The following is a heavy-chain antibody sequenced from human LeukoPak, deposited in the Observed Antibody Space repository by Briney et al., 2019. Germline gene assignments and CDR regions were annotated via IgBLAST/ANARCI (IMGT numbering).Heavy chain of an antibody. CDR3: ARDIEAPGIAFDI. CDR1: GFTFSSYW. V-gene: IGHV3-7*04. CDR2: IKQDGSEK. D-gene: IGHD6-13*01. J-gene: IGHJ3*02. Sequence: GGSLRLSCAASGFTFSSYWMNWVRQAPGKWLEWVANIKQDGSEKYYVDSVKGRFTISRDNAKNSLYLQMNSLRAEDTAVYYCARDIEAPGIAFDIWGQGTMVTVSS.